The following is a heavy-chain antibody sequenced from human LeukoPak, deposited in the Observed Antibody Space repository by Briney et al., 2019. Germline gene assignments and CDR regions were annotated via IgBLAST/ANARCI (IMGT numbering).Heavy chain of an antibody. V-gene: IGHV1-18*01. CDR3: ARVRFDFWSGYDPFDY. Sequence: ASVKVSCKASGYTFTSYGISWVRQAPGQGLEWMGWISAYNGNTNYAQKLQGRVTMTTDTSTSTAYMELRSLRSDDTAVYYCARVRFDFWSGYDPFDYWGQGNLVTVSS. D-gene: IGHD3-3*01. J-gene: IGHJ4*02. CDR2: ISAYNGNT. CDR1: GYTFTSYG.